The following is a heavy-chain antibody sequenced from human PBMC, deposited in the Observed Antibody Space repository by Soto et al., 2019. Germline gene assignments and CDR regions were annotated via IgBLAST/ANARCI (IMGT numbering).Heavy chain of an antibody. J-gene: IGHJ5*02. Sequence: ASVKVSCKASGGTFTSYGIGWVRQAPGQGLEWMGWISAYNGNTNYAQKLQGRVTMTTDTSTSTAYMKLRSLRSDDTAVYYCARVDIVATMLLRWFDPWGQGTLVTSP. CDR1: GGTFTSYG. CDR2: ISAYNGNT. V-gene: IGHV1-18*01. CDR3: ARVDIVATMLLRWFDP. D-gene: IGHD5-12*01.